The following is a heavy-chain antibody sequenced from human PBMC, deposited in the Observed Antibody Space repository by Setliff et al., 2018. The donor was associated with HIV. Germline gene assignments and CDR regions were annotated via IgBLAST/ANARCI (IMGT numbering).Heavy chain of an antibody. CDR2: ISGSGGST. Sequence: PGGSLRLSCEASGFSFSSYTMNWVRQAPGKGLEWVSAISGSGGSTYYADSVKGRFTISRDNSKNTLYLQMNSLRAEDTAVYYCAKDPRAAVATICDYWGQGTLVTVSS. CDR3: AKDPRAAVATICDY. D-gene: IGHD5-12*01. V-gene: IGHV3-23*01. CDR1: GFSFSSYT. J-gene: IGHJ4*02.